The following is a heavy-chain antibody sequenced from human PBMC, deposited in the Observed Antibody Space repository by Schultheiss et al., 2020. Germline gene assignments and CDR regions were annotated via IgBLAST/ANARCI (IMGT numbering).Heavy chain of an antibody. CDR3: ARLRKLQGIYYYYYYGMDV. V-gene: IGHV1-2*02. CDR1: GYTFTGYY. D-gene: IGHD1-7*01. CDR2: INPNSGNT. Sequence: ASVKVSCKASGYTFTGYYMHWVRQAPGQGLEWMGWINPNSGNTGYAQKFQGRVTMTTDTSTSTAYMELRSLRSDDTAVYYCARLRKLQGIYYYYYYGMDVWGQGTTVTV. J-gene: IGHJ6*02.